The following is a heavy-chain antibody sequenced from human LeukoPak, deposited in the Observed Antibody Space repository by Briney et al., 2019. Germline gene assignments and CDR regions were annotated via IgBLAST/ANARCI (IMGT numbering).Heavy chain of an antibody. CDR1: GYTFTSYY. Sequence: ASVKVSCKASGYTFTSYYMHWVRQAPGQGLEWMGIINPSGGSTSYAQKFQGRVTMTRDTSTSTVYMELSGLRSEDTAVYYCARVGSGNWFDPWGQGTLVTVSS. V-gene: IGHV1-46*01. D-gene: IGHD1-26*01. CDR3: ARVGSGNWFDP. J-gene: IGHJ5*02. CDR2: INPSGGST.